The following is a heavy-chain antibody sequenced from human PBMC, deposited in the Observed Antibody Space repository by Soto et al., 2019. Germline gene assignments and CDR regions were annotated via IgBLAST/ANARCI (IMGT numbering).Heavy chain of an antibody. CDR3: AKELSHSYGYTRSYFYGMDV. CDR1: GFTFDNYG. D-gene: IGHD5-18*01. Sequence: GGSLRLSCAASGFTFDNYGMHWVRQAPGKVLAWVSGISYDGSYKYYADSVKGRFIISRDNPKNTLYLQMNSLRTEDTAVYYCAKELSHSYGYTRSYFYGMDVWGPGTTVTVSS. CDR2: ISYDGSYK. J-gene: IGHJ6*02. V-gene: IGHV3-30*18.